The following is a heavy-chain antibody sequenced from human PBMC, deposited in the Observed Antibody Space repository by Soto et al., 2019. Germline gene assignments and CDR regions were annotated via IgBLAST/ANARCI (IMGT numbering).Heavy chain of an antibody. V-gene: IGHV1-3*01. CDR3: ARVSSGKLHFVY. CDR2: INAGNGNT. CDR1: GYTFTSYA. Sequence: ASVKVSCKASGYTFTSYAMHWVRQAPGQRLEWMGWINAGNGNTKYSQKFQGRVTITRDTSASTAYMELSSLRSEDTAVYYCARVSSGKLHFVYWGQGTLVTVSS. D-gene: IGHD2-15*01. J-gene: IGHJ4*02.